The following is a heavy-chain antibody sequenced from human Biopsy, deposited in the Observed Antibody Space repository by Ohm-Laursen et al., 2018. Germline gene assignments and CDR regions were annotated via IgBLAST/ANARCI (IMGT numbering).Heavy chain of an antibody. CDR2: ISYDGRGE. D-gene: IGHD4-11*01. V-gene: IGHV3-30*03. J-gene: IGHJ2*01. Sequence: SLRLSCAAPGFTFTSYAMHWVRQAPGKGLEWVAVISYDGRGEYYADSLQGRFIISRDNPKNTVDLQMNSLRAEDTAVYFCARDGKRWDYSTYFSWHFDLWGRGTLVTVSS. CDR1: GFTFTSYA. CDR3: ARDGKRWDYSTYFSWHFDL.